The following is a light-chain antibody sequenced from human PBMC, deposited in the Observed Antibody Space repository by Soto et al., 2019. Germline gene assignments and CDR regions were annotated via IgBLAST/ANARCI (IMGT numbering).Light chain of an antibody. CDR3: SSYTSDSTYV. CDR2: DVS. CDR1: SSDVGGYNY. V-gene: IGLV2-14*01. Sequence: QSVLTQPAPVSGSPGQSITISCTGTSSDVGGYNYVSWYQEHPGKAPKLMIYDVSNRPSGVSNRFSGSKSGNTASLTISGLQAEDEADYYCSSYTSDSTYVFGTGTKVTVL. J-gene: IGLJ1*01.